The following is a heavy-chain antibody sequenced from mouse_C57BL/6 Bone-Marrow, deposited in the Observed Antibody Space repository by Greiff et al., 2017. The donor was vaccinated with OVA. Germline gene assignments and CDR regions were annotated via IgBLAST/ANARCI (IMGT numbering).Heavy chain of an antibody. CDR3: ARDSDY. Sequence: QVQLQQPGAELVRPGTSVKLSCKASGYTFTSYWMHWVKQRPGQGLEWIGVIDPSDSYTNYNQKFKGKATLTVDTSSSTAYMQLSSLTSEDSAVYYCARDSDYWGQGTTLTVS. V-gene: IGHV1-59*01. J-gene: IGHJ2*01. CDR1: GYTFTSYW. CDR2: IDPSDSYT.